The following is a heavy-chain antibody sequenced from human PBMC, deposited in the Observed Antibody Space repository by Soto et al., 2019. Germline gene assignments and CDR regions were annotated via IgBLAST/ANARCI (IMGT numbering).Heavy chain of an antibody. CDR3: ARKPPLNYYDSSGYWALGAFDI. J-gene: IGHJ3*02. V-gene: IGHV4-59*08. CDR2: IYYSGST. D-gene: IGHD3-22*01. Sequence: SETLSLTCTVSGGSISSYYWSWIRQPPGKGLEWIGYIYYSGSTNYNPSLKSRVTISVGTSKNQFSLKLSSVTAADTAVYYCARKPPLNYYDSSGYWALGAFDIWGQGTMVT. CDR1: GGSISSYY.